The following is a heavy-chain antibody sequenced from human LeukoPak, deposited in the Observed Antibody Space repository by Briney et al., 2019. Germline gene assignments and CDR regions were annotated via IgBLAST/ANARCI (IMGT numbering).Heavy chain of an antibody. CDR1: GYTFTSHW. CDR2: IKQDGSEK. V-gene: IGHV3-7*02. Sequence: GASLRLSCKASGYTFTSHWMIWVRQSPGKGLELVAYIKQDGSEKYYVDSVKGRFTISRDNAKNSLYLQMNSLRAEDTAVYYCARVPWCSGGSCYVDYWGQGTLVTVSS. CDR3: ARVPWCSGGSCYVDY. J-gene: IGHJ4*02. D-gene: IGHD2-15*01.